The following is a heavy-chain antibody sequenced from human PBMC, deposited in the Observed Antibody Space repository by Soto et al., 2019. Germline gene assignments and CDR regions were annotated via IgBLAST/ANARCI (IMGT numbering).Heavy chain of an antibody. J-gene: IGHJ4*02. Sequence: PSETLSLACTVAGGSISNNFCNWIRQPDGKGLEWIGRIDNSGSTNYNPSLKSRITMSADTSRNQFSLKLNSVTAADTAVYYWARGGQDFLSGPFDYWGQGALVTVSS. CDR1: GGSISNNF. V-gene: IGHV4-4*07. CDR2: IDNSGST. D-gene: IGHD3-3*01. CDR3: ARGGQDFLSGPFDY.